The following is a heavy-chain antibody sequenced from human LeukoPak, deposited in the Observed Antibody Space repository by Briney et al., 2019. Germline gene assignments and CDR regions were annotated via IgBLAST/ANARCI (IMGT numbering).Heavy chain of an antibody. CDR1: GASISRTTYY. CDR2: MFYSGYT. CDR3: AKEPTGDKSFDS. Sequence: ETLSLTCNVSGASISRTTYYWGWFRQPPGKGLEWIATMFYSGYTYYNPSLKSRVTISIDTSENQVSLKLSFVTAADTALYYCAKEPTGDKSFDSWGQGTLVTVSS. J-gene: IGHJ4*02. D-gene: IGHD7-27*01. V-gene: IGHV4-39*07.